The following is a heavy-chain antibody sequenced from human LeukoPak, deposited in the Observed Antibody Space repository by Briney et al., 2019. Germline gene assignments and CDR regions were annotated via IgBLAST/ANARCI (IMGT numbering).Heavy chain of an antibody. D-gene: IGHD3/OR15-3a*01. Sequence: ASVKVSCKASGYTFTGHYIHWVRQAPGQGLEWMGWISPNSGGTKYAQKFQGWVTMTRDTSISTAYMEVNRLRSDDTAVYYCARDSRLKWTEYYFDFWGQGTLVTVSS. CDR3: ARDSRLKWTEYYFDF. V-gene: IGHV1-2*04. CDR2: ISPNSGGT. CDR1: GYTFTGHY. J-gene: IGHJ4*02.